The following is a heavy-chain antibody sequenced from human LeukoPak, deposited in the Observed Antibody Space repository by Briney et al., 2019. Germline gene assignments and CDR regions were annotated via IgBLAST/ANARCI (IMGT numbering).Heavy chain of an antibody. CDR2: IYPDGREK. V-gene: IGHV3-7*01. CDR1: GFTFSSQL. Sequence: GGSLRLSCAASGFTFSSQLMTWVRQAPGKGLEWVANIYPDGREKYYADAVKGRFTISRDNAKNSLDLQMNSLRAEDTAVYYCASLWFGELLYDYWGQGTLVTVSS. CDR3: ASLWFGELLYDY. D-gene: IGHD3-10*01. J-gene: IGHJ4*02.